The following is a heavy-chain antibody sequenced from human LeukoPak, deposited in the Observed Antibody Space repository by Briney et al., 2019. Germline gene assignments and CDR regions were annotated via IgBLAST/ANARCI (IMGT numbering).Heavy chain of an antibody. CDR2: ISSSSRTV. J-gene: IGHJ4*02. Sequence: GGSLRLSCAASGFTFSDYSMNWVRQAPGKGLEWLSYISSSSRTVYYADSVRGRFTVSRDNSKNTLYLQMNSLRAEDTAVYYCAKQHAATGGYFDYSGQGTLVTVSS. V-gene: IGHV3-48*01. D-gene: IGHD6-25*01. CDR1: GFTFSDYS. CDR3: AKQHAATGGYFDY.